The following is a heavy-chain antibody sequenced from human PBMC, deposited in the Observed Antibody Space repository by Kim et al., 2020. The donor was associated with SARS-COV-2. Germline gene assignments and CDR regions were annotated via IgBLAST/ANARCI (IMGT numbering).Heavy chain of an antibody. CDR3: ARRAELLFFDY. V-gene: IGHV4-39*01. J-gene: IGHJ4*02. CDR2: IYYSGST. Sequence: SETLSLTCTVSGGSISSSSYYWGWIRQPPGKGLEWIGSIYYSGSTYYNPSLKSRVTISVDTSKNQFSLKLSSVTAADTAVYYCARRAELLFFDYWGQGTLVTVSS. D-gene: IGHD3-10*01. CDR1: GGSISSSSYY.